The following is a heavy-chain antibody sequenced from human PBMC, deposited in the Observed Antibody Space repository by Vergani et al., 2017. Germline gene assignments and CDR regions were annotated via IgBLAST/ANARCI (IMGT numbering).Heavy chain of an antibody. CDR2: IIPIFGTA. V-gene: IGHV1-69*01. Sequence: QVQLVQSGAEVKKPGSSVKVSCKASGGTFSSYAISWVRQAPGKGLEWMGGIIPIFGTANYAQKFQGRVTITADESTSTAYMELSSLRSEDTAVYYCARDRSYYGGNRRIGYYYYMDVWGKGTTVTVSS. D-gene: IGHD4-23*01. CDR1: GGTFSSYA. CDR3: ARDRSYYGGNRRIGYYYYMDV. J-gene: IGHJ6*03.